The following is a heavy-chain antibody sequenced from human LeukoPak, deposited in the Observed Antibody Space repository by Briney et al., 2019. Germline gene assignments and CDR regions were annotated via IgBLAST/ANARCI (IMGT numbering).Heavy chain of an antibody. CDR1: GGSISSYY. CDR2: IYYSGST. J-gene: IGHJ3*02. CDR3: ARHRIARYYDILTGAFDI. V-gene: IGHV4-59*08. Sequence: PSETLSLTCTVSGGSISSYYWSWIRQPPGKGLEWIGYIYYSGSTNYNPSLKSRVTISVDTSKNQFSLKLSSVTAADTAVYYCARHRIARYYDILTGAFDIWGQGTMVTVSS. D-gene: IGHD3-9*01.